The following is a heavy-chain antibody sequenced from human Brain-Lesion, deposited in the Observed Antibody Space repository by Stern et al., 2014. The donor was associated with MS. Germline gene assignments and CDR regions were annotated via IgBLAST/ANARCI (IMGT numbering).Heavy chain of an antibody. J-gene: IGHJ4*02. Sequence: VQLVQSGPGLVKPSQTLSLTCTVSGGSVGSGSYDWSWIRQPAGKGLEWIGRIYTTGSTYYNPSLKSRVSISIDTSQNQFSLQLPSVTAADTAVYYCARDKEDTNMAFRYFDNWGQGTLVTVSS. CDR1: GGSVGSGSYD. CDR3: ARDKEDTNMAFRYFDN. D-gene: IGHD5-18*01. V-gene: IGHV4-61*02. CDR2: IYTTGST.